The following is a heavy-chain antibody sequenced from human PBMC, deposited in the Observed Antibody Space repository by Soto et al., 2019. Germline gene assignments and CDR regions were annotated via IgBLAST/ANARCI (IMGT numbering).Heavy chain of an antibody. CDR2: ISYDGSNK. Sequence: GGSLRLSCAASGFTFSSYAMHWVRQAPGKGLEWVAVISYDGSNKYYADSVKGRFTISRDNSKNTLYLQMNSLRAEDTAVYYCAKHLTVYSGSYGGDFDYSGQGPLVTVYS. CDR1: GFTFSSYA. CDR3: AKHLTVYSGSYGGDFDY. V-gene: IGHV3-30-3*02. D-gene: IGHD1-26*01. J-gene: IGHJ4*02.